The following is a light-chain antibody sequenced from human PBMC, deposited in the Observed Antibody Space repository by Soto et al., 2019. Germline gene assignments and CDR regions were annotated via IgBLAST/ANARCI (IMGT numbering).Light chain of an antibody. V-gene: IGLV4-69*01. J-gene: IGLJ3*02. Sequence: QLVLTQSPSASASLGASVKLTCTLSRGHTTYAIAWLQQHPERGPRYLMKLNSDGTHDMGDGIPDRFSGSSSGAERYLAISSLQSEDEADYYCQTWGTGIRVFGGGTKLTVL. CDR1: RGHTTYA. CDR2: LNSDGTH. CDR3: QTWGTGIRV.